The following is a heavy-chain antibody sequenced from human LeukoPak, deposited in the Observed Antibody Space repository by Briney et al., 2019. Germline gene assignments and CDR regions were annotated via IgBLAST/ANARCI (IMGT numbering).Heavy chain of an antibody. V-gene: IGHV4-59*01. CDR1: GGSISSYY. CDR3: ARAGGSYYYGYYYYMDD. D-gene: IGHD1-26*01. Sequence: SETLSLTCTVSGGSISSYYWSWIRQPPGKGLEWIGYIYYSGSTNYNPSLKSRVTISVDTSKNQFSLKLSSVTAADTAVYYCARAGGSYYYGYYYYMDDWGKGTTVTISS. J-gene: IGHJ6*03. CDR2: IYYSGST.